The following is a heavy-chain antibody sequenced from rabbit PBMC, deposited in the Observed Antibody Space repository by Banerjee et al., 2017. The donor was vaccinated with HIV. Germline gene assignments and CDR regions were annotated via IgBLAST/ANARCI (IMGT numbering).Heavy chain of an antibody. D-gene: IGHD6-1*01. V-gene: IGHV1S45*01. Sequence: QEQLVESGGGLVQPEGSLTLTCTASGFDLSSVYYMCWVRQAPGKGPEWIACIYNGGGSTYYASWAKGRFTISKTSSTTVDLEMTSLTAADTATYFCARVEYYYGYGNLWGPGTLVTVS. CDR3: ARVEYYYGYGNL. J-gene: IGHJ4*01. CDR2: IYNGGGST. CDR1: GFDLSSVYY.